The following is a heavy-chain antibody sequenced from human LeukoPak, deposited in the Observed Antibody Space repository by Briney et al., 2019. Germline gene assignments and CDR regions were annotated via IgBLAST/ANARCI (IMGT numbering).Heavy chain of an antibody. CDR1: GFTFSSYA. V-gene: IGHV3-23*01. CDR3: AKAPHYYDSSGFDM. J-gene: IGHJ3*02. D-gene: IGHD3-22*01. CDR2: ISGSGGSA. Sequence: GGSLRLSCAASGFTFSSYAMSWVRQAPGKGLEWVSAISGSGGSAFYSDSVKGRFTLSRDNSMNTLYLQMNSLRAEDAAVYYCAKAPHYYDSSGFDMWGQGTMVTVSS.